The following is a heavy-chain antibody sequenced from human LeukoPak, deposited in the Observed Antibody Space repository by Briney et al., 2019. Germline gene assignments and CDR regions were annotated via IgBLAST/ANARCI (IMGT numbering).Heavy chain of an antibody. CDR3: ARDKEATVTVFDY. D-gene: IGHD4-17*01. J-gene: IGHJ4*02. V-gene: IGHV4-30-4*07. CDR2: IYYSGSS. Sequence: PSETLSLTSAVYGGSLSNGGYSWRWIRQPPGKGLEWIGYIYYSGSSYYNPSLKSRVTISVDTSKNQFSLKLSSVTAADTAVYYCARDKEATVTVFDYWRQGTLVSVSS. CDR1: GGSLSNGGYS.